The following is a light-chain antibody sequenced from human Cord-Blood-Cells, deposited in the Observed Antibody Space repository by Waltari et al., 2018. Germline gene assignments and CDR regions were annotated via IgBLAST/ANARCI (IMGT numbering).Light chain of an antibody. CDR3: QQYYSTPHT. CDR1: QSVLYSSNNKNY. Sequence: DIVMPQSPDSLAVSLGDRATINCQSSQSVLYSSNNKNYLAWYQQKPGQPPKLLIYWASTRESGVPDRFSGSGSGTDFTLTISSLQAEDVAVYYCQQYYSTPHTFGQGTKLEIK. J-gene: IGKJ2*01. V-gene: IGKV4-1*01. CDR2: WAS.